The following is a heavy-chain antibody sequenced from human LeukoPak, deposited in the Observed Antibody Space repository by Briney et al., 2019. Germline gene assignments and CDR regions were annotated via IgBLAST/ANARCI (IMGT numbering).Heavy chain of an antibody. CDR1: GGSFSGYY. V-gene: IGHV4-34*01. CDR2: INHSGST. Sequence: PSETLSLTCAVYGGSFSGYYWSWIRQPPGKGLEWIGEINHSGSTNYNPSLKSRVTISVDTSKNQFSLKLSSVTAADTAVYYCARGRMMIVLMVYALEKINWFDPWGQGTLVTVSS. CDR3: ARGRMMIVLMVYALEKINWFDP. D-gene: IGHD2-8*01. J-gene: IGHJ5*02.